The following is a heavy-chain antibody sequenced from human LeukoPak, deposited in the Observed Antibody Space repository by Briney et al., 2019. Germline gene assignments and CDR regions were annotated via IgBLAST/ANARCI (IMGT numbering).Heavy chain of an antibody. CDR2: IYYSGST. V-gene: IGHV4-39*01. D-gene: IGHD3-22*01. J-gene: IGHJ3*02. CDR3: ARPDDSSGYYSHDAFDI. Sequence: SETLSLTCTVSGGSISSSSYYWGWIRQPPGKGLEWIGSIYYSGSTYYNPSLKSRVTISVDTSKNQFSLKLSSVTAADTAVYYCARPDDSSGYYSHDAFDIWGQGTVVTVSS. CDR1: GGSISSSSYY.